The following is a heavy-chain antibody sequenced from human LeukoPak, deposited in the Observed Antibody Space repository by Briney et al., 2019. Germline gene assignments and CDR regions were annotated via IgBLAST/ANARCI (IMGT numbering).Heavy chain of an antibody. D-gene: IGHD3-9*01. J-gene: IGHJ4*02. CDR3: ARDSDILTGYSYY. CDR2: ISSSSSYI. CDR1: GFTFSSYS. V-gene: IGHV3-21*01. Sequence: PGGSLRLSCAASGFTFSSYSMNWVRQAPGKGLGWVSSISSSSSYIYYADSVKGRFTISRDNAKNSPYLQMNSLRAEDTAVYYCARDSDILTGYSYYWGQGTLVTVSS.